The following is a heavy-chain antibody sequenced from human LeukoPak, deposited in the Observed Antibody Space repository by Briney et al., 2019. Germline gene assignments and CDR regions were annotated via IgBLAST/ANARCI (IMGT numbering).Heavy chain of an antibody. D-gene: IGHD6-13*01. CDR3: AIRSSWYSSRTQRDWFDP. Sequence: SETLSLTCTVSGGSITSYSCYWAWFRQSPGKGLEWIGSINYSEGANYHPSLKSRVTISVDTSKNQFSLKLSSVTAADTAVYYCAIRSSWYSSRTQRDWFDPWGQGTLVTVSS. CDR2: INYSEGA. J-gene: IGHJ5*02. V-gene: IGHV4-39*07. CDR1: GGSITSYSCY.